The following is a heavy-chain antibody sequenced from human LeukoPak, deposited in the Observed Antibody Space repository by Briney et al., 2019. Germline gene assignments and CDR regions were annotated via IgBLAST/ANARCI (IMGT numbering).Heavy chain of an antibody. D-gene: IGHD2-2*02. CDR2: ISSSGSTI. J-gene: IGHJ3*02. Sequence: GGSLRLSCAASGFTFSDYYMGWIRQAPGKGLEWVSYISSSGSTIYYADSVKGRFTISRDNAKNSLYLQMYSLRAEDTAVYYCARDRQLLYLHGAFDIWGQGTMVTVSS. CDR3: ARDRQLLYLHGAFDI. CDR1: GFTFSDYY. V-gene: IGHV3-11*01.